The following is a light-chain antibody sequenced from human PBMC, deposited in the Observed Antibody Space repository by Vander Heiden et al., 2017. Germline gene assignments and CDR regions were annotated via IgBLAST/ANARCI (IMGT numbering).Light chain of an antibody. CDR2: KDS. J-gene: IGLJ1*01. Sequence: SSDLTQPPSVSVSPGQTARITCPGDALPKQYAYWYQQKPGQDPVLVIYKDSERPSGIPERFSGSSSGTTVTLTISGVQAEDEADYYCQSADSSGTYNYVFGTGTKVTVL. CDR1: ALPKQY. V-gene: IGLV3-25*03. CDR3: QSADSSGTYNYV.